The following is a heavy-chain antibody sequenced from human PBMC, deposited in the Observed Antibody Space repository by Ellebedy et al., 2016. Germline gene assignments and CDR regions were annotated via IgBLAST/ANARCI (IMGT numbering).Heavy chain of an antibody. V-gene: IGHV3-7*01. J-gene: IGHJ6*04. CDR1: GFTFSNYW. CDR2: IKQDGSEK. Sequence: GGSLRLXXVDSGFTFSNYWMSWVRQAPGKGLEWVANIKQDGSEKYYVDSVKGRFTISRDNAKNSLYLQMNSLRAEDTAVYYCAKNYYYYPMDVWGKGTTVTVSS. CDR3: AKNYYYYPMDV.